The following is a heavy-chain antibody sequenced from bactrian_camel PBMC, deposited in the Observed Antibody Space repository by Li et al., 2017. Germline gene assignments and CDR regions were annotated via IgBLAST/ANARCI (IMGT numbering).Heavy chain of an antibody. D-gene: IGHD4*01. Sequence: HVQLVESGGGSVETGGSLTLSCTAPGFRFGDFEVAWFRQGPGNKCDLVASISADGHPRVMPSLKGRFIISENDAKNTLYLQLNSLKTDDTAMYYCAKGRSSGRLCDYSQKGQRTQVTVSS. V-gene: IGHV3S55*01. CDR1: GFRFGDFE. CDR2: ISADGHP. J-gene: IGHJ4*01.